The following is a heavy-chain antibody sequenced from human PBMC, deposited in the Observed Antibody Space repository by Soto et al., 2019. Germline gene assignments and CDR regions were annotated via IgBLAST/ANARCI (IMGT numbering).Heavy chain of an antibody. V-gene: IGHV4-31*03. J-gene: IGHJ6*03. CDR2: IYYSGST. Sequence: QVQLQESGPGLVKPSQTLSLTCTVSGGSISSGGYYWSWIRQHPGKGLEWIGYIYYSGSTYYNPSLKSRVTISVDTSKNQFSLKLSSVTAADTAVYYCARSPYDILTGYFPVYYYYYYMDVWGKGTTVTVSS. CDR1: GGSISSGGYY. D-gene: IGHD3-9*01. CDR3: ARSPYDILTGYFPVYYYYYYMDV.